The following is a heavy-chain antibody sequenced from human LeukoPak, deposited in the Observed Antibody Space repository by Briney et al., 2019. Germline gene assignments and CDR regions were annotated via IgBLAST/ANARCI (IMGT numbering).Heavy chain of an antibody. J-gene: IGHJ4*02. Sequence: PGGSLRLSCAASGFTFSIYAMSWVRQAPGKGLEWVSSITSISSASFYADSVKGRFTISRDNSRDTLYLQMNGLRAEDTAFYYCAKDSSGSYNYFDYWGQGTLVTVSS. V-gene: IGHV3-23*01. CDR2: ITSISSAS. CDR1: GFTFSIYA. D-gene: IGHD1-26*01. CDR3: AKDSSGSYNYFDY.